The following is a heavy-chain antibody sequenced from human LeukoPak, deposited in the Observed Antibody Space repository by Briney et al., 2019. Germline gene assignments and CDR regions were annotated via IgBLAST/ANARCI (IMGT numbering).Heavy chain of an antibody. CDR3: ARESSGWLQLFDY. J-gene: IGHJ4*02. D-gene: IGHD5-24*01. V-gene: IGHV3-66*01. CDR2: IYSGGST. Sequence: GGSLRLSCAASGFTVSSNYMSWVRQAPGKGLEWVSVIYSGGSTYYADSVKGRFTISRDNSKNTVYLQVNSLRAEDTAVYYCARESSGWLQLFDYWGQGTLVTVSS. CDR1: GFTVSSNY.